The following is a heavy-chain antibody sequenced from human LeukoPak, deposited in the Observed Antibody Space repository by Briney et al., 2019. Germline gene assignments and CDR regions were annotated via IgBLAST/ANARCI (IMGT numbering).Heavy chain of an antibody. CDR3: ARARGFFDY. J-gene: IGHJ4*02. D-gene: IGHD3-10*01. V-gene: IGHV3-7*01. CDR1: GFTFSSYL. Sequence: GGSLRLSCAASGFTFSSYLMSWVRQAPGKGLEWVANIKQAGSEKYYVDSVKGRFTISRDNAENSLYLQMNSLRAEDTAVYYCARARGFFDYWGQGTLVTVTS. CDR2: IKQAGSEK.